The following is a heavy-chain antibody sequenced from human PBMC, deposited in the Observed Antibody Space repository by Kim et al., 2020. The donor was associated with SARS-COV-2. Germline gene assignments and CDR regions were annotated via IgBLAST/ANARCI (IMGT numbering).Heavy chain of an antibody. CDR3: ARHFDYPIPNCSGGSCYSFWFDP. J-gene: IGHJ5*02. D-gene: IGHD2-15*01. CDR1: GGSISSYY. Sequence: SETLSLTCTVSGGSISSYYWSWIRQPPGKGLEWIGYIYYSGSTNYNPSLKSRVTISVDTSKNQFSLKLSSVTAADTAVYYCARHFDYPIPNCSGGSCYSFWFDPWGQGTLVTVSS. V-gene: IGHV4-59*08. CDR2: IYYSGST.